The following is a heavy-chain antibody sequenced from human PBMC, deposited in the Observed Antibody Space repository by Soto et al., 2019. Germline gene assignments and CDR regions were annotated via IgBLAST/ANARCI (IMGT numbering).Heavy chain of an antibody. V-gene: IGHV4-34*01. CDR1: GGSFSGYY. Sequence: QVQLQQWGAGLLKPSETLSLTCAVYGGSFSGYYWSWVRQAPGKGLEWIGEITRSGGINYNPSLKSRVTMSLDTSKNKCALRLNSVSDADTALYYCAGVFAWATGNCYFDLWGRGTLVTVSS. D-gene: IGHD1-1*01. J-gene: IGHJ2*01. CDR2: ITRSGGI. CDR3: AGVFAWATGNCYFDL.